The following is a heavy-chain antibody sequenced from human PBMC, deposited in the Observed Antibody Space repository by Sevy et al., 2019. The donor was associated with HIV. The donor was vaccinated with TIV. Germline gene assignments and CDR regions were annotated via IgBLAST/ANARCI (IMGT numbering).Heavy chain of an antibody. D-gene: IGHD2-15*01. Sequence: ASVKVSCKASGYTFTGYYMHWVRQAPGQGLEWMGWINPNSGGTNYAQKFQGRVTMTRDTSISTAYMELSRLRSDDTAVYYCARAWIVVVVGGMDVWGQGTTVTVSS. CDR1: GYTFTGYY. V-gene: IGHV1-2*02. CDR3: ARAWIVVVVGGMDV. CDR2: INPNSGGT. J-gene: IGHJ6*02.